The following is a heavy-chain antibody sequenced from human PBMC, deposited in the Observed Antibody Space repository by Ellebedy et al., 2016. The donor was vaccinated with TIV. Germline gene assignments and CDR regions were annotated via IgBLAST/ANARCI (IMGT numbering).Heavy chain of an antibody. D-gene: IGHD5-24*01. V-gene: IGHV4-59*08. Sequence: SETLSLTCTVSGGSISSYYWSWIRQPPGKGLEWIGYIYYSGSTNYNPSLKSRVTISVDTSKNQFSLKLSSVTAADTAVYYCARHAPSREINYWGQGTLVTVSS. CDR1: GGSISSYY. CDR2: IYYSGST. CDR3: ARHAPSREINY. J-gene: IGHJ4*02.